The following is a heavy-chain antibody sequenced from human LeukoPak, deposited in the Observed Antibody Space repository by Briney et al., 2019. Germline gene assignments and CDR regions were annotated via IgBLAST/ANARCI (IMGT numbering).Heavy chain of an antibody. V-gene: IGHV4-39*01. J-gene: IGHJ3*02. CDR1: GDSISSNSYY. CDR2: LHYSGST. Sequence: SETLSLTCTVSGDSISSNSYYCGWIRQPPGEGLGWIGTLHYSGSTYYNPSLKSRVTISVDTSKNQFSLKLYSVTAADTAVYYCARTPAFGGYIWRAFDIWGQGTMVTVSS. D-gene: IGHD3-3*01. CDR3: ARTPAFGGYIWRAFDI.